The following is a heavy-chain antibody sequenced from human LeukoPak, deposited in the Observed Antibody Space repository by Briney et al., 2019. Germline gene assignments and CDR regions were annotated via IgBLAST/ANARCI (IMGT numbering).Heavy chain of an antibody. Sequence: GGSLRLSCAASGFTFSNAWMSWVRQAPGKGLEWVGRIKSKTDGGTTDYAAPVKGRFTISRDDSKNTLYLQMNSLNTEDTAVYYCTTGYYGSGNNDYWGQGTLVTVSS. D-gene: IGHD3-10*01. V-gene: IGHV3-15*01. J-gene: IGHJ4*02. CDR3: TTGYYGSGNNDY. CDR2: IKSKTDGGTT. CDR1: GFTFSNAW.